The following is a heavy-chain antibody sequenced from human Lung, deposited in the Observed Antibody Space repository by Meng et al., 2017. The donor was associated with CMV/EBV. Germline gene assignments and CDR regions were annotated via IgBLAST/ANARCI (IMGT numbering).Heavy chain of an antibody. CDR3: ARGSRSGELLTFHFVFDI. CDR1: GGTFSSYA. CDR2: IIPILGTA. J-gene: IGHJ3*02. V-gene: IGHV1-69*05. D-gene: IGHD2-15*01. Sequence: SVXVSXXASGGTFSSYAIGWVRQAPGQGLEWMGGIIPILGTANYAQKFQGRVTITTDESTSTAYMELSSLRSEDTAVYYCARGSRSGELLTFHFVFDIWGRGXMVTVSS.